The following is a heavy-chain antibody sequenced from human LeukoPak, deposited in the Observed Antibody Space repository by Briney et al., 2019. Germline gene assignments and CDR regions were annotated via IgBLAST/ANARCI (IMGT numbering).Heavy chain of an antibody. CDR3: ARASLHYYDSSGYYGY. CDR1: GFTVSSNY. CDR2: IYSGGST. D-gene: IGHD3-22*01. J-gene: IGHJ4*02. Sequence: PGGSLRLSCAASGFTVSSNYMSWVRQAPGKGLEWVSVIYSGGSTYYADSVKGRFTISSDNSKNTLYLQMNSLRAEDTAVYYCARASLHYYDSSGYYGYWGQGTLVTVSS. V-gene: IGHV3-66*01.